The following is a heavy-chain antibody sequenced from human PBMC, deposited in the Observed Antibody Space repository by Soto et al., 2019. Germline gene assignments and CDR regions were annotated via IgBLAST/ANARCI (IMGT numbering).Heavy chain of an antibody. V-gene: IGHV3-23*01. J-gene: IGHJ4*02. CDR3: AKAPPSGVVVTMYYCDC. CDR1: GFTFSSYA. D-gene: IGHD3-10*02. Sequence: GGSLRLSCAASGFTFSSYAMSWVRQAPGKGLEWVSAISGSGGSTYYADSVKGRFTISRDNSKNTLYLQMNSLRAEDTAVYYCAKAPPSGVVVTMYYCDCWRQGTLGTVAS. CDR2: ISGSGGST.